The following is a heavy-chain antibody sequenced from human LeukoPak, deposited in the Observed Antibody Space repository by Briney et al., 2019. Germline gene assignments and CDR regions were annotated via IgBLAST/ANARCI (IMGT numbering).Heavy chain of an antibody. CDR2: IIPIFGTA. V-gene: IGHV1-69*01. CDR3: ARVQQQLVYAADNWFDP. D-gene: IGHD2-8*01. Sequence: GASVKVSCKASGGTFSSYAISWVRQAPGQGLEWMGGIIPIFGTANYAQKFQGRVTITADESTSTAYMELSSLRPEDTAVYYCARVQQQLVYAADNWFDPWGQGTLVTVSS. J-gene: IGHJ5*02. CDR1: GGTFSSYA.